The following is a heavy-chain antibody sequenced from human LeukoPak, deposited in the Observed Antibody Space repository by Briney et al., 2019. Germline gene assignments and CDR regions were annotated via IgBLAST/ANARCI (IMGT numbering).Heavy chain of an antibody. CDR2: INHSGST. D-gene: IGHD5-18*01. V-gene: IGHV4-34*01. Sequence: KPSETLSLTCAVYGGSFSGYYWSWIRQPPGKGLEWIGEINHSGSTNYNPSLKSRVTISVDTSKNQFSLKLSSVTAADTAVYYCARTHGYSYGPDAFDIWGQGAMVTVSS. CDR1: GGSFSGYY. J-gene: IGHJ3*02. CDR3: ARTHGYSYGPDAFDI.